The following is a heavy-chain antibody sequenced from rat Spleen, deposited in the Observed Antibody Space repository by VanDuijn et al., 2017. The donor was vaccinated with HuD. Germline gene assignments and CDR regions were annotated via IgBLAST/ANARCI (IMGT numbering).Heavy chain of an antibody. D-gene: IGHD1-10*01. Sequence: EVQLVESDGGLVQPGRSLKLSCAASGFTFSNYYMAWVRQAPTKGLEWVASISYDGGSTYYRDSVKGRFTVSRNNAESTIYLQMNSLRSEDTATYYCAREKFGTTFAHWGQGTLVTVSS. CDR2: ISYDGGST. CDR3: AREKFGTTFAH. J-gene: IGHJ3*01. CDR1: GFTFSNYY. V-gene: IGHV5-20*01.